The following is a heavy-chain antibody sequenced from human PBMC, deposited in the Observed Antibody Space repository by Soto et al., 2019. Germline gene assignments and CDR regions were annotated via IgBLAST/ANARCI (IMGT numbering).Heavy chain of an antibody. CDR2: ISSSSSTI. D-gene: IGHD3-16*01. V-gene: IGHV3-48*02. J-gene: IGHJ3*02. Sequence: ESGGGLVQPGGSLRLSCAASGFTFSSYSMNWVRQAPGKGLEWVSYISSSSSTIYYADSVKGRFTISRDNAKNSLYLQMNSLRDEDTAVYYCAREGLLRLRFAFDIWGQGTMVTVSS. CDR1: GFTFSSYS. CDR3: AREGLLRLRFAFDI.